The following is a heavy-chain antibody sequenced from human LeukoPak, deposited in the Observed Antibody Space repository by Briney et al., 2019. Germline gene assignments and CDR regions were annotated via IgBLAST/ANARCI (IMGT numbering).Heavy chain of an antibody. CDR1: GYTFTSYG. Sequence: ASVKVSCKASGYTFTSYGISGVRQAPGQGVEWMGWISAYKGNTNYAQKLQGRGTIPTDNSKSTADVELRSLRSDDTAVYYCARVSGLITMVLWGQGTLVTVSS. CDR2: ISAYKGNT. D-gene: IGHD3-10*01. CDR3: ARVSGLITMVL. V-gene: IGHV1-18*01. J-gene: IGHJ4*02.